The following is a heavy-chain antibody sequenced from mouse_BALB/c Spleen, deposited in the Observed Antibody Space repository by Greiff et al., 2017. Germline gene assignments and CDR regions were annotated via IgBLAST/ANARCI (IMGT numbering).Heavy chain of an antibody. V-gene: IGHV6-6*02. J-gene: IGHJ1*01. CDR2: ISLKSDNYAT. CDR1: GFTFSSYW. CDR3: TVVADWYFDV. Sequence: EVKLVESGGGLVQPGGSMKLSCVASGFTFSSYWMSWVRQSPEKGLEWVGEISLKSDNYATHYAESVKGKFTISRDDPKSRLYLQMNSLRAEDTGIYYCTVVADWYFDVWGAGTTVTVSS. D-gene: IGHD1-1*01.